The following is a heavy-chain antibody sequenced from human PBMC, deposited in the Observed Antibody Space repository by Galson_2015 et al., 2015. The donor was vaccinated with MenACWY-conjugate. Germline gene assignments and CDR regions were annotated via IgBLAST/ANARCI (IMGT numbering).Heavy chain of an antibody. J-gene: IGHJ6*02. CDR1: GASMSNYS. CDR3: ARTSPGGQYFYRGMDV. Sequence: ETLSLTCTVSGASMSNYSWTWIRQSPGKGMEWLAYVYPGEARYNPSPKSRVNISVGMLKSLFSLHLYSVTPADTGVYYCARTSPGGQYFYRGMDVWGQGTTVTVSS. CDR2: VYPGEA. V-gene: IGHV4-4*08. D-gene: IGHD3-16*02.